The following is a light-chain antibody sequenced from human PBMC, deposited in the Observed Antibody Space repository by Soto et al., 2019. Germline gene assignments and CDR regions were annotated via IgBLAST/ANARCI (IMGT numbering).Light chain of an antibody. CDR3: HQYNSDSPLGT. V-gene: IGKV1-5*01. J-gene: IGKJ1*01. CDR1: QSISSW. Sequence: IKVNITPSAVPASVKDRVTITCRASQSISSWLAWYQQKPGKAPKLLIYDASSLESGVPSRFSGSGSGTEFTLTISSRQPDDFATFYCHQYNSDSPLGTFGQGTKVDIK. CDR2: DAS.